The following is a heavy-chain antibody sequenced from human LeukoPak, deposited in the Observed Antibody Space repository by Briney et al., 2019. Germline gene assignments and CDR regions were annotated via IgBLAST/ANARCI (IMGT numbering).Heavy chain of an antibody. V-gene: IGHV4-31*03. J-gene: IGHJ6*03. D-gene: IGHD6-13*01. CDR3: ARTYSSSWSPLGYYMDV. Sequence: SETLSLTCTVSGGSISSGGYYCSWIRQHPGKGLEWIGYIYYSGSTYYNPSLKSRVTISVDTSKNQFSLKLSSVTAADTALYYCARTYSSSWSPLGYYMDVWGKGTTVTVSS. CDR2: IYYSGST. CDR1: GGSISSGGYY.